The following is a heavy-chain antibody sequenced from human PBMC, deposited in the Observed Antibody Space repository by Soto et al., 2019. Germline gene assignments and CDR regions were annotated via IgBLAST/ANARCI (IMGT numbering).Heavy chain of an antibody. CDR2: VHPNSGGT. Sequence: QVHLVQSGAEVKQPGASVKVSCKASGYTFSVYHMHWVRQAPGQGLEWMGWVHPNSGGTNYAQSFEGRVTMTRDTSINTAYMELSRLTSDDTAVYYCATELQRGIDVWGQGTKVTVSS. D-gene: IGHD4-4*01. J-gene: IGHJ6*02. CDR1: GYTFSVYH. CDR3: ATELQRGIDV. V-gene: IGHV1-2*02.